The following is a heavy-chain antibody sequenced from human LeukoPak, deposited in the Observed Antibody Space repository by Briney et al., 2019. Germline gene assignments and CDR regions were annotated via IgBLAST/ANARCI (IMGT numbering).Heavy chain of an antibody. D-gene: IGHD2-8*01. Sequence: PSETLSLTCTVSGGSINSYYWSWIRQPPGKGLEWIGYIYYSGSTNYNPSLKSRVTISVDTSKNQFSLKLSSVTAADTAVYYCARDLDGVLDYWGQGTLVTVSS. CDR3: ARDLDGVLDY. CDR2: IYYSGST. V-gene: IGHV4-59*01. J-gene: IGHJ4*02. CDR1: GGSINSYY.